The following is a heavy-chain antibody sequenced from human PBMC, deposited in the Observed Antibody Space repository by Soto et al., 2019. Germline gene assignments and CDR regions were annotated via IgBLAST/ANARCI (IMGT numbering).Heavy chain of an antibody. D-gene: IGHD3-16*02. J-gene: IGHJ3*02. Sequence: GGSLRLSCSASGFTFSNSAMHWVRQAPGRGLEYVSATNSKGDNTYYADSVKGRFTISRDNSKNTLYLHMSSLRIDDTAVYYCVKSAQRSSYPIWGQGTMVNVSS. CDR1: GFTFSNSA. V-gene: IGHV3-64D*08. CDR3: VKSAQRSSYPI. CDR2: TNSKGDNT.